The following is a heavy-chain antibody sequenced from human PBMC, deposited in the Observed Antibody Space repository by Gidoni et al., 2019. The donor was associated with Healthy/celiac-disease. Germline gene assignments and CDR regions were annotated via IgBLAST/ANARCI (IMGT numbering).Heavy chain of an antibody. CDR2: IYHSGST. V-gene: IGHV4-38-2*01. CDR3: ARSWSSSWYDAEYFQH. Sequence: QVQLQESGPGLVKPSETLSLTCAVSGYSLSRGYYWGWLRQPPGKGLEWIGSIYHSGSTYYNPSLKSRVTISVDTSKNQFSLKLSSVTAADTAVYYCARSWSSSWYDAEYFQHWGQGTLVTVSS. D-gene: IGHD6-13*01. J-gene: IGHJ1*01. CDR1: GYSLSRGYY.